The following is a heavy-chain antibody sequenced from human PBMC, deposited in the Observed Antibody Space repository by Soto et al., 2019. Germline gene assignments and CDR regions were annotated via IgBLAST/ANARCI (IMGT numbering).Heavy chain of an antibody. Sequence: SVKVSCKASGGTFSGYAISWVRQAPGQGLEWMGGIIPIFGTANYAQKFQGRVTITADESTSTAYMELSSLRSEDTAVYYCARDPTAPYDSSAFDIWGQGTMVTVSS. CDR1: GGTFSGYA. CDR2: IIPIFGTA. J-gene: IGHJ3*02. V-gene: IGHV1-69*13. D-gene: IGHD3-22*01. CDR3: ARDPTAPYDSSAFDI.